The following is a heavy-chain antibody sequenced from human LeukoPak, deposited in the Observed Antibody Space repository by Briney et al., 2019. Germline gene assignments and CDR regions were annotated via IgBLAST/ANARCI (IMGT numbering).Heavy chain of an antibody. CDR1: GFTFSSYA. CDR2: ISGSGGST. J-gene: IGHJ4*02. D-gene: IGHD6-13*01. Sequence: GGSLRLSCAASGFTFSSYAMSWVRQAPGKGLEWVSAISGSGGSTYYADSVKGRFTISRDNSKSTLYLQMNSLRAEDTAVYYCAKRRRGIAAAGTAFDYWGQGTLVTVSS. CDR3: AKRRRGIAAAGTAFDY. V-gene: IGHV3-23*01.